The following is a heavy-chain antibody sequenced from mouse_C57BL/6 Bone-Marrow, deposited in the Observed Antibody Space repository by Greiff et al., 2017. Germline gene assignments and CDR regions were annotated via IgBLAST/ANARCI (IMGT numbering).Heavy chain of an antibody. CDR2: IDPSDSET. V-gene: IGHV1-52*01. CDR1: GYTFPSYW. J-gene: IGHJ4*01. Sequence: QVQLQQSGAELVRPGSSVKLSCKASGYTFPSYWMHWVKQRPIQGLEWIGNIDPSDSETHYNQKFKDKATLTVDKSSSTAYMQLSSLTSEDSAVYYCAREGWSYYYAMDYWGQGTSVTVSS. CDR3: AREGWSYYYAMDY. D-gene: IGHD2-3*01.